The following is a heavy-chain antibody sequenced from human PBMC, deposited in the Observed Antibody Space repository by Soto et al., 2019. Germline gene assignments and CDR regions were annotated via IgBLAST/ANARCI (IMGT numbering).Heavy chain of an antibody. D-gene: IGHD3-22*01. V-gene: IGHV3-15*01. J-gene: IGHJ4*01. CDR2: VKSKNDGGTT. CDR3: TTDSYITSIIVRFDY. Sequence: GGSLRLSCEASVFTFSSYWMTWVRQAPGKGLEWVGRVKSKNDGGTTDFAAPVKGRFAISRDDSKNMVYLEMNSLQTEDTAIYYCTTDSYITSIIVRFDYWGHGTLVTVSS. CDR1: VFTFSSYW.